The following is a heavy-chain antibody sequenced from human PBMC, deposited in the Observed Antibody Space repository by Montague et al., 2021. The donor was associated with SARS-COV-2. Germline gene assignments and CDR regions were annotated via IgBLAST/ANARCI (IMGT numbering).Heavy chain of an antibody. Sequence: PALVKPTQTLTLTCTFSGFSLSTSGMCVSWIRQPPGKALEWLARIDWDDYKYYSTSLKTRLTISKDTSKNQVVLTMTNMDPVDTATYYCAREIAGATVLDYWGQGTLVTVSS. J-gene: IGHJ4*02. CDR2: IDWDDYK. CDR3: AREIAGATVLDY. CDR1: GFSLSTSGMC. D-gene: IGHD1-26*01. V-gene: IGHV2-70*11.